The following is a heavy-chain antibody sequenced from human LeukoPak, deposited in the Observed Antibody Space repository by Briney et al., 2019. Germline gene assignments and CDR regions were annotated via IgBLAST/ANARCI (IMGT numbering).Heavy chain of an antibody. Sequence: SVKVSCKASGGTFSSYAISWVRQAPGQGLEWMGGIIPIFGTANYAQKFQGRVTITADESTSTAYMELSSLRSEDTAVCYCARDRDWAGYSYGFYYWGQGTLVTVSS. CDR3: ARDRDWAGYSYGFYY. D-gene: IGHD5-18*01. J-gene: IGHJ4*02. V-gene: IGHV1-69*01. CDR2: IIPIFGTA. CDR1: GGTFSSYA.